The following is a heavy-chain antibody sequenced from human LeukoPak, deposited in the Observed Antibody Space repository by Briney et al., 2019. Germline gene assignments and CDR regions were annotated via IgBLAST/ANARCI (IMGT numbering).Heavy chain of an antibody. V-gene: IGHV1-18*01. CDR1: GYTFTSYG. CDR3: ARDLGHYDFPLFSDY. CDR2: ISAYNGNT. Sequence: ASVKVSCKASGYTFTSYGISWVRQAPGQGLEWMGWISAYNGNTNYAQKLQGRVIMTTDTSTSTAYMELRSLRSDDTAVYYCARDLGHYDFPLFSDYWGQGTLVTVSS. D-gene: IGHD3-3*01. J-gene: IGHJ4*02.